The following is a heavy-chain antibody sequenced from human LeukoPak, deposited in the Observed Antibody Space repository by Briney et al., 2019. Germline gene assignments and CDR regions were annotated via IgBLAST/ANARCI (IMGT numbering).Heavy chain of an antibody. V-gene: IGHV4-34*01. CDR1: GGSFSGYY. CDR2: INHSGST. CDR3: GAGRYTGFDY. D-gene: IGHD3-9*01. J-gene: IGHJ4*02. Sequence: SETLSLTCAVYGGSFSGYYWSWIRQPPGKGLEWIGEINHSGSTNYNPSLKSRVTISVDTSKNQFSLKLSSVTAADTAVYYRGAGRYTGFDYWGQGALVTVSS.